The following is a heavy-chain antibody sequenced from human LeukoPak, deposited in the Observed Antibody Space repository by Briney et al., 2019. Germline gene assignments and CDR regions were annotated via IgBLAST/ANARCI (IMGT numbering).Heavy chain of an antibody. J-gene: IGHJ4*02. D-gene: IGHD2-15*01. CDR3: ASRCSGGSCPITNFDY. CDR2: INHSGST. Sequence: SETLSLTCAVHGGSFSGYYWSWIRQPPGKGLEWIGEINHSGSTNYNPSLRSRVTISVDTSKNQFSLKLSSVTAADTAVYYCASRCSGGSCPITNFDYWGQGTLVTVSS. V-gene: IGHV4-34*01. CDR1: GGSFSGYY.